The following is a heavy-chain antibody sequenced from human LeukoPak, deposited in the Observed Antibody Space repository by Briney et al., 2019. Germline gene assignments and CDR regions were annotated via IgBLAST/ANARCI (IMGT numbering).Heavy chain of an antibody. V-gene: IGHV3-23*01. CDR1: GFTFSTSG. D-gene: IGHD2-15*01. J-gene: IGHJ4*02. CDR2: ISGSGGST. CDR3: AKDGTPGDY. Sequence: GGSLRLSCAASGFTFSTSGMSWVRQAPGVGLGWVSAISGSGGSTYYADSVKGRFTISRDNSKNTLYLQMSGLRADDTALYYCAKDGTPGDYWGQGTRVTVSS.